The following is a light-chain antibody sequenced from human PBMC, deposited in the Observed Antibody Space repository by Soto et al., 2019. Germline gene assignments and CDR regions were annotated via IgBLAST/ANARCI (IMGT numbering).Light chain of an antibody. V-gene: IGLV2-8*01. J-gene: IGLJ1*01. CDR2: EVS. Sequence: QSALTQPPSASGSPGQSVTISCTGTSSDVGAYDYVSWYQQHPGKAPKLMISEVSKRPSGVPDRFSGSKSGNTASLTVSGLQADAEADYYCSSYAGSNIYVFGSGTKLTVL. CDR1: SSDVGAYDY. CDR3: SSYAGSNIYV.